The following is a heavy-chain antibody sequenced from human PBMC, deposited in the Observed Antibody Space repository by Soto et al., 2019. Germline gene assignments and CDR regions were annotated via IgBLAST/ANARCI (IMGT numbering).Heavy chain of an antibody. J-gene: IGHJ4*02. CDR1: GFSFSSYV. CDR3: ARVNGDDSFDY. CDR2: IWFDGSNK. V-gene: IGHV3-33*01. Sequence: QVELVESGGGMVQPGRSLRLSCTASGFSFSSYVMHWVRQAPGKGLEWVAVIWFDGSNKHYAEFVKGRFTISRDNSKNTLYLQMNSLRDEDTAVYYCARVNGDDSFDYWGQGTLVTVSS. D-gene: IGHD4-17*01.